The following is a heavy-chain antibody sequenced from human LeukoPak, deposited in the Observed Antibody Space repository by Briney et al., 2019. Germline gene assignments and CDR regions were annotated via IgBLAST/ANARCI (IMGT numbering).Heavy chain of an antibody. V-gene: IGHV3-53*01. D-gene: IGHD3-22*01. CDR1: GLTVSSNS. CDR2: IYSGGAT. Sequence: PGGSLRLSCAPSGLTVSSNSMRWVRQAPGKGLAWVSVIYSGGATYYADSVKGRFTISRDNSKNTVYLQMNSLRAEDTAVYYCARDRDTSGYIFDYWGRGTLVTVSS. J-gene: IGHJ4*02. CDR3: ARDRDTSGYIFDY.